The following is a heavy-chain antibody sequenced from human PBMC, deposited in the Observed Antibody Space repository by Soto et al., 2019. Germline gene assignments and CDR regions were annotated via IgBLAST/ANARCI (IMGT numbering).Heavy chain of an antibody. Sequence: GGSLRLSCAASGFTFSDYYMSWIRQAPGKGLEWVSYISSSGSTIYYADSVKGRFTISRDNAKNSLYLQMNSLRAEDTAVYYCARDDQYTGFWSGWGGTFDIWGQGTMVTVSS. J-gene: IGHJ3*02. V-gene: IGHV3-11*01. D-gene: IGHD3-3*01. CDR2: ISSSGSTI. CDR3: ARDDQYTGFWSGWGGTFDI. CDR1: GFTFSDYY.